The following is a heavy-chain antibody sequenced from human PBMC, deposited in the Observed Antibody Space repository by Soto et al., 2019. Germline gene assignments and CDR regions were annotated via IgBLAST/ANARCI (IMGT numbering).Heavy chain of an antibody. V-gene: IGHV1-69*13. D-gene: IGHD5-12*01. CDR3: ARAGTPLEMATIPY. J-gene: IGHJ4*02. CDR1: GGTFSSYA. CDR2: IIPIFGTA. Sequence: SVKVSCKASGGTFSSYAISWVRQAPGQGLEWMGGIIPIFGTANYAQKFQGRVTVTADESTSTAYMELSSLRSEDTAVYYCARAGTPLEMATIPYWGQGTLVTVSS.